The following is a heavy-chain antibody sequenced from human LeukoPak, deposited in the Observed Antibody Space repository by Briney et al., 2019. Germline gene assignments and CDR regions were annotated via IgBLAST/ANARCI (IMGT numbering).Heavy chain of an antibody. D-gene: IGHD1-26*01. CDR2: ISGSGGST. J-gene: IGHJ4*02. CDR3: ARDKSWELFIPPFDY. CDR1: GFTFSSYA. V-gene: IGHV3-23*01. Sequence: GGSLRLSCAASGFTFSSYAMSWVRQAPGKGLEWVSAISGSGGSTYYADSVKGRFTISRDNSKNTLYLQMYSLRAEDTAVYYCARDKSWELFIPPFDYWGQGTLVTVSS.